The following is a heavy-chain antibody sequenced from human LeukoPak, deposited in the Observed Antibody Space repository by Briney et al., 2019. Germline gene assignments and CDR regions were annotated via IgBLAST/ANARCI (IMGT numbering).Heavy chain of an antibody. J-gene: IGHJ4*02. CDR2: INPSGGST. V-gene: IGHV1-46*01. CDR1: GYTFTSYY. D-gene: IGHD3-22*01. CDR3: AGGGWRLVYYDSSGFDY. Sequence: ASVKVSCKASGYTFTSYYMHWVRQAPGQGLEWMGIINPSGGSTSYAQKFQGRVTITADESTSTAYMELSSLRSEDTAVYYCAGGGWRLVYYDSSGFDYWGQGTLVTVSS.